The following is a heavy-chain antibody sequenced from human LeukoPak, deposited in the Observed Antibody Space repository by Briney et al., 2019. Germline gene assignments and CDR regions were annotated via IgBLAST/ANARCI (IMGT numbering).Heavy chain of an antibody. D-gene: IGHD2-2*01. V-gene: IGHV3-23*01. CDR1: GFTFSSYA. Sequence: GGSLRLSCAASGFTFSSYAMSWVRQAPGKGLEWVSAISGSGGSTYYADSVKGRFTISRDNSKKTLYMQMNSLRAEDTAVYYCAKEGLIVVVPAAMGDYWGQGTLVTVSS. CDR2: ISGSGGST. CDR3: AKEGLIVVVPAAMGDY. J-gene: IGHJ4*02.